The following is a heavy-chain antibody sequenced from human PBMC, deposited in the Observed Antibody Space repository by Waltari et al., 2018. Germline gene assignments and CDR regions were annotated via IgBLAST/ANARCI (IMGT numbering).Heavy chain of an antibody. D-gene: IGHD3-10*01. V-gene: IGHV4-34*01. CDR1: GGSFSGYY. CDR3: ARDLSRGSGSYRNDY. Sequence: QVQLQQWGAGLLKPSETLSLTCAVYGGSFSGYYWSWIRQPPGKGLEGIGEINHSGSTNYNPSRKSRVTISGDTAKNQFSLKLSSVTAADTAVYYCARDLSRGSGSYRNDYWGQGTLVTVSS. J-gene: IGHJ4*02. CDR2: INHSGST.